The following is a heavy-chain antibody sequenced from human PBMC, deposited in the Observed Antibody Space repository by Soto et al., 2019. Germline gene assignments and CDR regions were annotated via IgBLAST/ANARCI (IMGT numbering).Heavy chain of an antibody. Sequence: PSETLSLTCAVSGYSISSGYYWGWIRQPPGKGLEWIGSIYHSGSTYYNPSLKSRVTISVDTSKNQFSLKLSSVTAADTAVYYCARDPPEQQLGTWWFDPWGQGTLVTSPQ. CDR1: GYSISSGYY. CDR3: ARDPPEQQLGTWWFDP. J-gene: IGHJ5*02. V-gene: IGHV4-38-2*02. D-gene: IGHD6-13*01. CDR2: IYHSGST.